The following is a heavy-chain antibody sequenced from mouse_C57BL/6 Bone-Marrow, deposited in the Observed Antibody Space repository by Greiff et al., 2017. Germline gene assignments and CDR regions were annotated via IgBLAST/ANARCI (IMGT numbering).Heavy chain of an antibody. D-gene: IGHD1-1*01. CDR3: ARDYYGSTFYWFDY. Sequence: EVKLVESGGGLVKPGGSLKLSCAASGFTFSSYAMSWVRQTPEKRLEWVATISDGGSYTYYPDNVKGRFTISRDNAKNNLYLQMSRLKAEDTAMYYCARDYYGSTFYWFDYWGQGTTLTVSS. CDR1: GFTFSSYA. V-gene: IGHV5-4*01. J-gene: IGHJ2*01. CDR2: ISDGGSYT.